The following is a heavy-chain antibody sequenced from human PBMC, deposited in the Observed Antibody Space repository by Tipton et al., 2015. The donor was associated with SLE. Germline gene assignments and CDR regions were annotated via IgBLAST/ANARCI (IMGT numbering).Heavy chain of an antibody. CDR3: AGHPSIAVACPLGC. V-gene: IGHV3-30*04. D-gene: IGHD6-19*01. CDR2: ISYDGSNK. J-gene: IGHJ4*02. CDR1: GFTFSSYA. Sequence: SLRLSCAASGFTFSSYAMHWVRQAPGKGLEWVAVISYDGSNKYYADSVKGRFTISRDNSKNTLYLQMNSLRAEDTAVYYCAGHPSIAVACPLGCWGQGTLVTVSS.